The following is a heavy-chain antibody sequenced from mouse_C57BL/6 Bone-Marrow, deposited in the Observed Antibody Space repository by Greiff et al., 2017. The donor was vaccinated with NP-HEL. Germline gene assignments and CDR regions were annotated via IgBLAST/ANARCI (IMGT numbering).Heavy chain of an antibody. V-gene: IGHV5-4*03. CDR1: GFTFSSYA. Sequence: EVKLVESGGGLVKPGGSLKLSCAASGFTFSSYAMSWVRQTPEKRLEWVATISDGGSYTYYPDNVKGRFTISRDNAKNNLYLQMSHLKSEDTAMYYCAGWPLGAGGQGTTLTVSS. D-gene: IGHD6-1*01. J-gene: IGHJ2*01. CDR2: ISDGGSYT. CDR3: AGWPLGA.